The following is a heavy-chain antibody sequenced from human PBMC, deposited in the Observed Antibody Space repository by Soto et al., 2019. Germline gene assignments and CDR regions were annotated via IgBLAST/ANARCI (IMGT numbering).Heavy chain of an antibody. V-gene: IGHV4-4*02. J-gene: IGHJ3*02. CDR3: ARVYCSGGSCYSSDAFDI. CDR1: SGSISSSNW. Sequence: QVQLQESGPGLVKPSGTLSLTCAVSSGSISSSNWWSWVRQPPGKGLEWIGEIYHSGSPNYTPSLTSLVTISVDKSKNQFSLKLSSVTAADTAVYYCARVYCSGGSCYSSDAFDIWGQGTMVTVSS. D-gene: IGHD2-15*01. CDR2: IYHSGSP.